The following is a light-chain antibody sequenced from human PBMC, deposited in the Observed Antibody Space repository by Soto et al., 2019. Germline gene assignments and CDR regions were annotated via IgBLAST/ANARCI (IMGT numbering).Light chain of an antibody. Sequence: LAFTQSPCTLSFSPGERGSLSCRASRSVSSSSLSWYQQKPGQAPRLLIYGASARATGIPARFSGSGSGTDFTLTISSLQPEDFAVYYCQQDYNLPPTFGGGTKVDIK. CDR2: GAS. J-gene: IGKJ4*01. V-gene: IGKV3D-7*01. CDR3: QQDYNLPPT. CDR1: RSVSSSS.